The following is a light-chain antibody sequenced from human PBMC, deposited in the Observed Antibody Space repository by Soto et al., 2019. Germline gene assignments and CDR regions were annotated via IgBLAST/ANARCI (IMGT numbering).Light chain of an antibody. CDR1: QSVSSN. CDR2: GAS. J-gene: IGKJ4*02. Sequence: EIAMTQSPATLSVSPGERATLSCRASQSVSSNLAWYQQKPGQAPRLLIYGASTRATGIPARCSGSGSGTEFTLTISSLQSEDFAVYYCQQDNNWPLTVGGGTKVDIK. V-gene: IGKV3-15*01. CDR3: QQDNNWPLT.